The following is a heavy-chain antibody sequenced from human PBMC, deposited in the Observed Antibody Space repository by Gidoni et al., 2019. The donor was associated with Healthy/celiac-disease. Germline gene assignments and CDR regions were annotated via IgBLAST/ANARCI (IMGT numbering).Heavy chain of an antibody. CDR1: GFTFSSSG. CDR2: IWYDGSNK. J-gene: IGHJ4*02. D-gene: IGHD4-17*01. Sequence: QVQLVESGGGVVQPGRSLRLSCAASGFTFSSSGMHWVRQAPGKGLEWVAVIWYDGSNKYYADSVKGRFTISRDNSKNTLYLQMNSLRAEDTAVYYCARGPYTVTSNYLTDDYFGYWGQGTLVTVSS. CDR3: ARGPYTVTSNYLTDDYFGY. V-gene: IGHV3-33*01.